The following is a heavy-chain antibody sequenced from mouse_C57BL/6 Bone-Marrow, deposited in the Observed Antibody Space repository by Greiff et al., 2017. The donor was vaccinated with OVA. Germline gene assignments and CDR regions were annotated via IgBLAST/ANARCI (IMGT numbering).Heavy chain of an antibody. V-gene: IGHV5-15*01. CDR2: ISNLAYSI. D-gene: IGHD1-1*01. J-gene: IGHJ3*01. CDR3: AREGTTGKFAY. Sequence: DVKLVESGGGLVQPGGSLKLSCAASGFTFSDYGMAWVRQAPRKGPEWVAFISNLAYSIYYADTVTGRLTISRENAKNTLYLEMSSLRSEDTAMYYCAREGTTGKFAYWGQGTLVTVSA. CDR1: GFTFSDYG.